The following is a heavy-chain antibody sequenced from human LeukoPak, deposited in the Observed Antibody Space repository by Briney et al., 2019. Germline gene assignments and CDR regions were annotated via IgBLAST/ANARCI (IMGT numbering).Heavy chain of an antibody. V-gene: IGHV1-2*02. CDR2: INPNSGGT. D-gene: IGHD3-10*01. J-gene: IGHJ5*02. CDR1: GGTFSSYA. CDR3: ASGMVRGVIHGP. Sequence: ASVKVSCKASGGTFSSYAISWVRQAPGQGLEWMGWINPNSGGTNYAQKFQGRVTMTRDTSISTAYMELSRLRSDDTAVYYCASGMVRGVIHGPWGQGTLVTVSS.